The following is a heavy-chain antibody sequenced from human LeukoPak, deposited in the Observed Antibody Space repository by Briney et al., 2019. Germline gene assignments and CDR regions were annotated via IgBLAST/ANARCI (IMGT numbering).Heavy chain of an antibody. CDR2: IYPGDSDT. CDR3: ARRSVVPNYYYYYYMDV. CDR1: GYSFTSYW. Sequence: GESLKISCKGSGYSFTSYWIGWVRQMPGKGLEWMGIIYPGDSDTRYSPSFQGQVTISADKSISTAYLQWSSLKASDTAMYYRARRSVVPNYYYYYYMDVWGKGTTVTVSS. J-gene: IGHJ6*03. V-gene: IGHV5-51*01. D-gene: IGHD4-23*01.